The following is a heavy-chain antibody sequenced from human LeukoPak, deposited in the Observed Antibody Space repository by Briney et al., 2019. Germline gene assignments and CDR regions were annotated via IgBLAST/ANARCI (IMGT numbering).Heavy chain of an antibody. J-gene: IGHJ3*02. CDR3: ARVGLQLRYFDWLSILGAFDI. Sequence: SVKVSCKASGYTFTTYAMNWVRQAPGQGLEWMGGIIPIFGTANYAQKFQGRVTITADKSTSTAYMELSSLRSEDTAVYYCARVGLQLRYFDWLSILGAFDIWGQGTMVTVSS. CDR1: GYTFTTYA. D-gene: IGHD3-9*01. V-gene: IGHV1-69*06. CDR2: IIPIFGTA.